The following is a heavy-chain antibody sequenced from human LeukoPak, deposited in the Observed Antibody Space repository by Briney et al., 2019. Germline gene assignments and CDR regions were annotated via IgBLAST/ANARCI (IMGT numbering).Heavy chain of an antibody. Sequence: PSETLSLTCTVSGGSISSGGYYWSWIRQHPGKGLEWIGYIYYSGSTYYNPSLKSRVTISVDTSKNQFSLKLSSVTAADTAVYYCARAPKAANIFGYFDYWGRGTLVTVSS. CDR2: IYYSGST. V-gene: IGHV4-31*03. J-gene: IGHJ4*02. D-gene: IGHD3-3*02. CDR1: GGSISSGGYY. CDR3: ARAPKAANIFGYFDY.